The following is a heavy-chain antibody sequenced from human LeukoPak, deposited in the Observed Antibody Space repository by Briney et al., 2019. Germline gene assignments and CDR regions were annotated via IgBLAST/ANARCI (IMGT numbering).Heavy chain of an antibody. D-gene: IGHD4-23*01. V-gene: IGHV3-30*02. J-gene: IGHJ4*02. CDR2: IRNDGSIK. CDR3: AKGWGRQTGGNSFDY. CDR1: GFIFNNYG. Sequence: PGGSLRLSCAASGFIFNNYGMHWVRQAPGKGLEWVAFIRNDGSIKNFPESVKGRFTISRDNSKSTLYLQMHSLSAEDTAVYYCAKGWGRQTGGNSFDYWGQGSLVTVSA.